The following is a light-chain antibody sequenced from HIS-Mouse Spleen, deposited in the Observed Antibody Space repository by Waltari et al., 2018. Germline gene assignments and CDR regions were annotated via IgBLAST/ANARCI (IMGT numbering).Light chain of an antibody. CDR1: SSAVGGYNY. V-gene: IGLV2-14*01. J-gene: IGLJ3*02. CDR2: EVS. Sequence: QSALTQPASVSGSPGQSITIPCTGTSSAVGGYNYVSWYQQHPGKAPKLMIYEVSNRPSGVSNRFSGSKSGNTASLTISGLQAEDEADYYCSSYTSSSTLWVFGGGTKLTVL. CDR3: SSYTSSSTLWV.